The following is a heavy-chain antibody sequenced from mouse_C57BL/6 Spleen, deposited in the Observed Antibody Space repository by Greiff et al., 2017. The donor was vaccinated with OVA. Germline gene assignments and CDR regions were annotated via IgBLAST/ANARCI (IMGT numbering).Heavy chain of an antibody. V-gene: IGHV1-64*01. J-gene: IGHJ4*01. CDR1: GYTFTSYW. D-gene: IGHD1-1*01. CDR3: ARSGNFLLRGAMDY. Sequence: QVQLQQPGAELVKPGASVKLSCKASGYTFTSYWMHWVKQRPGQGLEWIGMIHPNSGSTNYNEKFKSKATLTVDKSSSTAYMQLSSLTSEDSAVYYGARSGNFLLRGAMDYWGQGTSVTVSS. CDR2: IHPNSGST.